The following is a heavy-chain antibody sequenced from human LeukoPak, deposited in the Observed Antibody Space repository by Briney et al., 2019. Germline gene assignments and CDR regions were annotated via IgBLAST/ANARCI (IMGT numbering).Heavy chain of an antibody. Sequence: PGGSLRLSCAASGFTFSSYWMSWVRQAPGKGLEWVANIKQDGSEKYYVDSVKGRFTISRDNAKNSLYLQMNSLRAEDTAVYYCARDRGGDYYYFMDVWGKGTTVTVSS. CDR2: IKQDGSEK. D-gene: IGHD3-10*01. CDR3: ARDRGGDYYYFMDV. CDR1: GFTFSSYW. J-gene: IGHJ6*03. V-gene: IGHV3-7*01.